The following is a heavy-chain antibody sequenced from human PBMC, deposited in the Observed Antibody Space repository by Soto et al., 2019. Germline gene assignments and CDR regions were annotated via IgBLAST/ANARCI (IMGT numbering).Heavy chain of an antibody. J-gene: IGHJ5*02. CDR3: ARATIVLVPAAMVSHWFDP. Sequence: SETLSLTCTVSGGSISGRDYYWSWIRQPPGKGLEWIGYIYYSGSTYYNPSLKSRVTISVDTSKNQFSLKLSSVTAADTAVYYCARATIVLVPAAMVSHWFDPWGQGTLVTVSS. CDR2: IYYSGST. V-gene: IGHV4-30-4*08. CDR1: GGSISGRDYY. D-gene: IGHD2-2*01.